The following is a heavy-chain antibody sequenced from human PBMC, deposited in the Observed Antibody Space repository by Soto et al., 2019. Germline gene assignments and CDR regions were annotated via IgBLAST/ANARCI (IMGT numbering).Heavy chain of an antibody. J-gene: IGHJ6*02. V-gene: IGHV4-34*01. CDR2: INHSGST. CDR1: GGSFSGYY. CDR3: ARGALAEGVFWSGYSYYYYYGMDV. D-gene: IGHD3-3*01. Sequence: ASETLSLTCAVYGGSFSGYYWSWIRQPPGKGLEWIGEINHSGSTNYNPSLKSRVTISVDTSKNQFSLKLSSVTAEDTAVYYCARGALAEGVFWSGYSYYYYYGMDVWGQGTTVTVSS.